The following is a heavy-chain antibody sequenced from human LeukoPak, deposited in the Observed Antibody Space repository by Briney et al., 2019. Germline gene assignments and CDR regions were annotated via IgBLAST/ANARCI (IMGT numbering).Heavy chain of an antibody. D-gene: IGHD2-21*02. V-gene: IGHV1-18*01. CDR2: TSINNGKT. CDR1: GYRFTAYG. J-gene: IGHJ5*02. CDR3: ARVCHIVVVTAEGGWFDP. Sequence: ASVKVSCKASGYRFTAYGIGWVRQAPGHGREWVGWTSINNGKTYYTQRFQDRVSMTTDTSTSTVYMELRSLRSDDTAVYYCARVCHIVVVTAEGGWFDPWGQGTLVTVSS.